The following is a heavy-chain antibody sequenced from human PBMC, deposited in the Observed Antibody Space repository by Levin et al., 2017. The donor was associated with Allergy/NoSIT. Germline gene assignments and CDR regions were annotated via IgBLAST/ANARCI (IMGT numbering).Heavy chain of an antibody. CDR2: ISSSSSYI. CDR3: ARERERITIFGVVTRDAFDI. Sequence: GESLKISCAASGFTFSSYSMNWVRQAPGKGLEWVSSISSSSSYIYYADSVKGRFTISRDNAKNSLYLQMNSLRAEDTAVYYCARERERITIFGVVTRDAFDIWGQGTMVTVSS. D-gene: IGHD3-3*01. CDR1: GFTFSSYS. J-gene: IGHJ3*02. V-gene: IGHV3-21*01.